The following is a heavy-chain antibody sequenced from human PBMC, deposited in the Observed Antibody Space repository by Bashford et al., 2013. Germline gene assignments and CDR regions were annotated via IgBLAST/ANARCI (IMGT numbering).Heavy chain of an antibody. D-gene: IGHD3-9*01. CDR2: IIPILGIA. CDR1: GGTFSSYA. Sequence: VASVKVSCKASGGTFSSYAISWVRQAPGQGLEWMGGIIPILGIANYAQKFQGRVTITADKSTSTAYMELSSLRSEDTAVYYCARDERYSRNAPIDYWGQGTLVTVSS. V-gene: IGHV1-69*10. J-gene: IGHJ4*02. CDR3: ARDERYSRNAPIDY.